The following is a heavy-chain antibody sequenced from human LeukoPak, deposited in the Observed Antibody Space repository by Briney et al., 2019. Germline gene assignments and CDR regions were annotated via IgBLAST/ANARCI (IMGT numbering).Heavy chain of an antibody. Sequence: GGSLRLSCAASRFTFRSYAMTWVRQAPGKGLEWVSAISGSGGSTYYADSVKGRFTISRDISKNTLYLQMNSLRAEDTAVYYCAKDLYDSSGYPVGAFDNWGQGTLVTVSS. V-gene: IGHV3-23*01. CDR1: RFTFRSYA. D-gene: IGHD3-22*01. CDR2: ISGSGGST. J-gene: IGHJ4*02. CDR3: AKDLYDSSGYPVGAFDN.